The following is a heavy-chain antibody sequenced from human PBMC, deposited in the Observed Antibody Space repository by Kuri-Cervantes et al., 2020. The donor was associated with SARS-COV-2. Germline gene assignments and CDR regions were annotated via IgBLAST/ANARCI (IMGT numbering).Heavy chain of an antibody. J-gene: IGHJ4*02. CDR1: GFSFSSYS. CDR2: ISSSSSYI. V-gene: IGHV3-21*01. Sequence: GGSLRLSCSASGFSFSSYSMNWVPQAPGKGLEWVSSISSSSSYIYYADSVKGRFTISRDNAKNSLYLQMNSLRAEDTAVYYCARVGYSSSWYSDYWGQGTLVTVSS. CDR3: ARVGYSSSWYSDY. D-gene: IGHD6-13*01.